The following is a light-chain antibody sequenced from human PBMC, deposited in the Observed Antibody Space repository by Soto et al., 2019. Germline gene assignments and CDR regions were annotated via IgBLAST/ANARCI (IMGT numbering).Light chain of an antibody. J-gene: IGKJ1*01. CDR2: GAS. CDR3: QQYQSSPRT. CDR1: QSVSSRL. Sequence: EIVLTQSPGTLSLSPGERATLSCRASQSVSSRLLAWYQQKPGQAPRLLIYGASSRAGGIPDRFSGSGSGTDFTLTISRLEPEDFAMYYCQQYQSSPRTFGQGTKVEIK. V-gene: IGKV3-20*01.